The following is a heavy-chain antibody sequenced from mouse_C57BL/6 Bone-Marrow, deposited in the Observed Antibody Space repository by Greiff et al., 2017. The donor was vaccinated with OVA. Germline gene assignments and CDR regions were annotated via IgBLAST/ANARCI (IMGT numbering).Heavy chain of an antibody. Sequence: QVQLQQPGAELVRPGTSVTLSCKASGYTFTSYWMHWVKQRPGQGLEWIGVIDPSDSYTTYNQKFKGKATLTVDTSSSTAYMQLSSLTSEDSAVYYCARSLRGCDYWGQGTTLTVSA. CDR1: GYTFTSYW. D-gene: IGHD1-2*01. CDR2: IDPSDSYT. J-gene: IGHJ2*01. V-gene: IGHV1-59*01. CDR3: ARSLRGCDY.